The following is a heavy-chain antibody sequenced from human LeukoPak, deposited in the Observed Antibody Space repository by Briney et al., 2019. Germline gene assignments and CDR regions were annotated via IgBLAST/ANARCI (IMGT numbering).Heavy chain of an antibody. D-gene: IGHD3-10*01. Sequence: GGSLRLSCAASRFTFSSYAMSWVRQAPGKGLEWVSAISGSGGSTYYADSVKGRFTISRDNSKNTLYLQMNSLRAEDTAVYYCAKDLYGSGSYYNWGWGSAFDIWGQGTMVTVSS. CDR3: AKDLYGSGSYYNWGWGSAFDI. CDR2: ISGSGGST. J-gene: IGHJ3*02. V-gene: IGHV3-23*01. CDR1: RFTFSSYA.